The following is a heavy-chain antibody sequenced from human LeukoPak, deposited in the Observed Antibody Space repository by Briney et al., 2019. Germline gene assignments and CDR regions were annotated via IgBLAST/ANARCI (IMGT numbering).Heavy chain of an antibody. Sequence: GESLKLSCKGSGYSFTNYWIGWVRQMPGKGLEWMGIIYPGDSDTRYSPSFQGQVTISADKSISTAYLQWSSLKASDTAMYYCARVELYCSGGSCYSGYFDYWGQGTLVTVSS. D-gene: IGHD2-15*01. CDR2: IYPGDSDT. CDR3: ARVELYCSGGSCYSGYFDY. CDR1: GYSFTNYW. J-gene: IGHJ4*02. V-gene: IGHV5-51*01.